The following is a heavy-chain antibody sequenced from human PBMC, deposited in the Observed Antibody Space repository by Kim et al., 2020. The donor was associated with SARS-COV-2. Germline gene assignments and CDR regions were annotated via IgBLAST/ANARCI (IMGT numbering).Heavy chain of an antibody. Sequence: SETLSLTCTVSGGSVSSGNYYWSWIRQPPGKGLYWIGYIYYSGSTNYNPSLKSRVTISVDTSKNQFSLKLSSVTAADTAVYYCARDRSPRLGLDYWGQGTLVTVSS. CDR2: IYYSGST. CDR3: ARDRSPRLGLDY. V-gene: IGHV4-61*01. D-gene: IGHD7-27*01. CDR1: GGSVSSGNYY. J-gene: IGHJ4*02.